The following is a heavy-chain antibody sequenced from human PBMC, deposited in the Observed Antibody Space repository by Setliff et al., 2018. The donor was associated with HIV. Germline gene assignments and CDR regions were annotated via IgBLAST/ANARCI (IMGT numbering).Heavy chain of an antibody. CDR3: ARHPRGAAARLNWFDP. Sequence: SETLSLTCTVSGDSISSGGYYWSWIRQHPGKGLEWIGYIYYSGSTYYNPSLKSRVTISVDTSKNQFSLKLSSVVAADTAVYYCARHPRGAAARLNWFDPWGQGTQVTVSS. J-gene: IGHJ5*02. CDR2: IYYSGST. V-gene: IGHV4-31*03. CDR1: GDSISSGGYY. D-gene: IGHD6-6*01.